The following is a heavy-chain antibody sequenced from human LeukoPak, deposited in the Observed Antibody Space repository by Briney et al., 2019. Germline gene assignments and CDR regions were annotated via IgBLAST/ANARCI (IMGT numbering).Heavy chain of an antibody. D-gene: IGHD3-22*01. CDR2: IYYSGST. V-gene: IGHV4-39*07. J-gene: IGHJ4*02. CDR1: GGSISSSSYY. Sequence: KPSETLSLTCTVSGGSISSSSYYWGWIRQPPGKGLEWIGSIYYSGSTNYNPSLKSRVTISVDTSKNQFSLKLSSVTAADTAVYYCARKGRDGRVVVIRAFDYWGQGTLVTVSS. CDR3: ARKGRDGRVVVIRAFDY.